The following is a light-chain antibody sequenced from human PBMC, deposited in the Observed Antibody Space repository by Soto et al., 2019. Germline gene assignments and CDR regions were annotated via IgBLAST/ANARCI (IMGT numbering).Light chain of an antibody. J-gene: IGKJ1*01. V-gene: IGKV1-27*01. CDR2: AAS. CDR3: QKYDTVPQT. Sequence: DIQMTQSPSSLSASVGDTVSITCRASQGIIDYLAWYQQRPGKAPRLLIYAASTLHTGVPSRFSGSGAGTDFTLKISGLQPEDVGTYYCQKYDTVPQTFGPGTRVEIK. CDR1: QGIIDY.